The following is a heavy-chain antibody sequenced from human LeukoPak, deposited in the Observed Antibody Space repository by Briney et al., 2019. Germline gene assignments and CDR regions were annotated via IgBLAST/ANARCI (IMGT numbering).Heavy chain of an antibody. CDR2: ISADGRVT. D-gene: IGHD2/OR15-2a*01. Sequence: GGSLRLSCAGSGFAFGTYAMSWVRQAPGMGLEWVSTISADGRVTYYADSVEGRFTVSRDNSKSTLYLQLNSLRAEDTATYYCALYSYSTLLDRLAQGGRETLHSVSS. CDR3: ALYSYSTLLDRLAQ. CDR1: GFAFGTYA. V-gene: IGHV3-23*01. J-gene: IGHJ4*02.